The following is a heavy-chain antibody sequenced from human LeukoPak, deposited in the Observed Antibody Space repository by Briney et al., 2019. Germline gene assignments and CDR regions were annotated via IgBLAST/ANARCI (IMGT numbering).Heavy chain of an antibody. CDR3: ARDSGSPYYYYMDV. J-gene: IGHJ6*03. CDR1: GFTFSSYW. CDR2: IKQDGSEK. V-gene: IGHV3-7*01. Sequence: GGSLRLFCAASGFTFSSYWMSWVRQAPGKGLEWVANIKQDGSEKYYVASVKGRFTISRDNAKNSLYLQMNSLRAEDTAVYYCARDSGSPYYYYMDVWGKGTTVTVSS.